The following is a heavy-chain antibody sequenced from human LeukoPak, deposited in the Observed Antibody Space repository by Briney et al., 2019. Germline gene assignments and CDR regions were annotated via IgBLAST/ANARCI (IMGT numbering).Heavy chain of an antibody. CDR1: GFTFSSYG. V-gene: IGHV3-30*02. J-gene: IGHJ4*02. CDR2: IRYDGSNK. Sequence: GGSLRLSCAASGFTFSSYGMHWVRQAPGKGLEWVAFIRYDGSNKYYADSVKGRFTISRDNSKNTLYLQMNSLRAEDTAVYYCARVAYCGGDCYYYFDYWGQGTLVTVSS. D-gene: IGHD2-21*02. CDR3: ARVAYCGGDCYYYFDY.